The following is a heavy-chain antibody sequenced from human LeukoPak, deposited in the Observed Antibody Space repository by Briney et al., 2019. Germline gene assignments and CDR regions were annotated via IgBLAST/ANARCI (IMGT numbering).Heavy chain of an antibody. J-gene: IGHJ5*02. CDR3: ARRGYYRSWFDP. CDR2: IYHSGST. D-gene: IGHD3-3*01. CDR1: GGSISSYY. Sequence: MPSETLSLTCTVSGGSISSYYWSWIRQPPGKGLEWIGYIYHSGSTNYNPSLKNRATISEDTSKNQFSLKLSSVTAADTAVYYCARRGYYRSWFDPWGQGTLVTVSS. V-gene: IGHV4-59*12.